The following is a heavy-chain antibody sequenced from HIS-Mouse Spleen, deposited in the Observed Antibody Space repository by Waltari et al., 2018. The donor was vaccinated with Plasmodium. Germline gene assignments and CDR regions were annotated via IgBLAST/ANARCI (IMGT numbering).Heavy chain of an antibody. CDR1: GFTFSSYG. D-gene: IGHD3-9*01. CDR2: ISSSSSYI. V-gene: IGHV3-21*01. CDR3: AREDILTAYYNDYWYFDL. J-gene: IGHJ2*01. Sequence: EVQLVESGGGLVKPGGSLRLACAAPGFTFSSYGLNWVRQAPGKGLEWVSSISSSSSYIYYADSVKGRFTISRDNAKNSLYLQMNSLRAEDTAVYYCAREDILTAYYNDYWYFDLWGRGTLVTVSS.